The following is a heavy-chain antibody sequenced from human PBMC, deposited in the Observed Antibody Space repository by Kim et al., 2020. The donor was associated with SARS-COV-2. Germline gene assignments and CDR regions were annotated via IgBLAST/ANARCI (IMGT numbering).Heavy chain of an antibody. CDR2: IYSGGST. J-gene: IGHJ2*01. D-gene: IGHD3-22*01. CDR1: GFTVSSNY. CDR3: ARAGYYDSSGYDRYFDL. Sequence: GGSLRLSCAASGFTVSSNYMSWVRQAPGKGLEWVSVIYSGGSTYYADSVKGRFTISRDNSKNTLYLQMNSLRAEDTAVYYCARAGYYDSSGYDRYFDLWGRGTLVTVSS. V-gene: IGHV3-53*01.